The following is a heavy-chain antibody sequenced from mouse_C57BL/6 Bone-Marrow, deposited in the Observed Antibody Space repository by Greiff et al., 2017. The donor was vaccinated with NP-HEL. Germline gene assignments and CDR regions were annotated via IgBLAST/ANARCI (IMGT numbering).Heavy chain of an antibody. J-gene: IGHJ4*01. CDR3: ARPDGYPHYYAMDY. CDR1: GFTFSDYG. D-gene: IGHD2-3*01. Sequence: DVMLVESGGGLVKPGGSLKLSCAASGFTFSDYGMHWVRQAPEKGLEWVAYISSGSSTIYYADTVKGRFTISRDNAKNTLFLQMTSLRSEDTAMYYCARPDGYPHYYAMDYWGQGTSVTVSS. CDR2: ISSGSSTI. V-gene: IGHV5-17*01.